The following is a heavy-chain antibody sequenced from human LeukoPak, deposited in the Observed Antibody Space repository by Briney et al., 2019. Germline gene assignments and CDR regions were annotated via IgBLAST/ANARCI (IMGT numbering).Heavy chain of an antibody. Sequence: ASVKVSCKASGYTFTGYYMHWVRQAPGQGLEWMGWINPNSGGTNYAQKFQGRVTMTRDTSISTAYMELSRLRSDDTAVFYCARSPHILTGENFDFWGQGTLVTVSS. CDR1: GYTFTGYY. D-gene: IGHD3-9*01. CDR3: ARSPHILTGENFDF. J-gene: IGHJ4*02. V-gene: IGHV1-2*02. CDR2: INPNSGGT.